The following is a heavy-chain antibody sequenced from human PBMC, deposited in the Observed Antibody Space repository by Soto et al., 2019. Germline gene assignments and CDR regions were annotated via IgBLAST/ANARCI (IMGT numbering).Heavy chain of an antibody. V-gene: IGHV1-69*02. J-gene: IGHJ4*02. CDR1: GGTFSSYT. CDR3: ARSVWSGYYYFDY. Sequence: QVQLVQSGAEVKKPGSSVKVSCKASGGTFSSYTISWVRQAPGQGLEWMGRIIPILGIANYAQKFQGRVTIIADKSTSTAYMELSSLRSEDTAVYYCARSVWSGYYYFDYWGQGTLVTVSS. D-gene: IGHD3-3*01. CDR2: IIPILGIA.